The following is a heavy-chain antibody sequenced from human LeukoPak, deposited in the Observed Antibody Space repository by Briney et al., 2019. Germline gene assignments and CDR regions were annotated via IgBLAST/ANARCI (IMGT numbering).Heavy chain of an antibody. J-gene: IGHJ5*02. D-gene: IGHD6-19*01. CDR1: GFTFSSYS. V-gene: IGHV3-48*01. Sequence: GGSLRLSCAASGFTFSSYSMNWVRQAPGKGLEWVSYISSSSSTIYYADSVKGRFTISRDNAKNSLYLQMNSLRAEDTAVYYCARISGWYGGNWFDPWGQGTLVTVSS. CDR3: ARISGWYGGNWFDP. CDR2: ISSSSSTI.